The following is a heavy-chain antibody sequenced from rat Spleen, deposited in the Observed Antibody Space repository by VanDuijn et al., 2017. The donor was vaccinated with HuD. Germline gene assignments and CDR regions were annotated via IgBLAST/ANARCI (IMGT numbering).Heavy chain of an antibody. CDR2: IRYDGSNT. J-gene: IGHJ2*01. Sequence: EVQLVESDGGLVQPGRSLKLSCAASGFTFSDYFMAWVRQGPTKGLEWVATIRYDGSNTYYRDSVKGRFTISRDNAKRTLYLQMDRLRSEDTATYDCARRDYGLFDYWGQGVMVTVSS. CDR1: GFTFSDYF. V-gene: IGHV5-29*01. D-gene: IGHD1-3*01. CDR3: ARRDYGLFDY.